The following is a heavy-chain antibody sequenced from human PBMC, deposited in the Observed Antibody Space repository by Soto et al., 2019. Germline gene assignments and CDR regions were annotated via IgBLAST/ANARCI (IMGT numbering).Heavy chain of an antibody. CDR3: ARARLNWSGIFYYYYGMDV. V-gene: IGHV1-69*06. J-gene: IGHJ6*02. Sequence: SVKVSCKASGGTFSSYAISWVRQAPGQGLEWMGGIIPIFGTANYAQKFQGRVTITADKSTSTAYMELSSLRSEDTAVYYCARARLNWSGIFYYYYGMDVWGQGTTVTVSS. D-gene: IGHD1-1*01. CDR2: IIPIFGTA. CDR1: GGTFSSYA.